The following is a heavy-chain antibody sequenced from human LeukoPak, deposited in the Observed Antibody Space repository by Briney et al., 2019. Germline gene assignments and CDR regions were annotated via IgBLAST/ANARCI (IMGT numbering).Heavy chain of an antibody. D-gene: IGHD4-17*01. J-gene: IGHJ3*02. CDR3: AREVTNDAFDI. CDR1: VFSFSRYD. Sequence: GRALRLSCAASVFSFSRYDMHWVRQAPGKGREWVEVIWSDGRNKFYADCVKGRFTVSRDNSKNTLFLQMSSRRADDTVLYYCAREVTNDAFDIWGQGTMVTVSS. CDR2: IWSDGRNK. V-gene: IGHV3-33*01.